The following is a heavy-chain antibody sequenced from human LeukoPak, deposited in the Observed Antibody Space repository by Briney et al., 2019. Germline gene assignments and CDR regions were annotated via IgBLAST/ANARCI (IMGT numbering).Heavy chain of an antibody. Sequence: PGGSLRLSCAASGFTFDDYAMHWDRQAPGKGLEWVSCISWNSGSIGYADSVKGRFTISRDNAKNTLYLQMNSLRAEDTAVYYCARRYCSGGDCYFDYWGQGTLVTVSS. D-gene: IGHD2-15*01. V-gene: IGHV3-9*01. CDR3: ARRYCSGGDCYFDY. CDR1: GFTFDDYA. CDR2: ISWNSGSI. J-gene: IGHJ4*02.